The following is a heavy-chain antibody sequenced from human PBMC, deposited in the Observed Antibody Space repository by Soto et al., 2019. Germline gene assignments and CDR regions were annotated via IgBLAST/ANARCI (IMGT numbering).Heavy chain of an antibody. Sequence: GGSLRLSCAASGFTFSSYAMHWVRQAPGKGLEWVAVISYDGSNKYYADSVKGRFTISRDNSKNTLYLQMNSLRAEDTAVYYCARGSTLYDSPYGMDVWGQGTTVTVSS. CDR3: ARGSTLYDSPYGMDV. CDR2: ISYDGSNK. CDR1: GFTFSSYA. D-gene: IGHD3-3*01. V-gene: IGHV3-30-3*01. J-gene: IGHJ6*02.